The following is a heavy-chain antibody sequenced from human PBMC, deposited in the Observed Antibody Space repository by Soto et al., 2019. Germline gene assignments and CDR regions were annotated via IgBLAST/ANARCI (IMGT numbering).Heavy chain of an antibody. D-gene: IGHD5-18*01. CDR3: ARARRGYSCGYIGY. CDR1: GYTFTSYG. CDR2: ISAYNGNT. J-gene: IGHJ4*02. V-gene: IGHV1-18*01. Sequence: QVQLVQSGAEVKKPGASVKVSCKASGYTFTSYGITWVRQAPGQGLEWMGWISAYNGNTNYAQQLQGRVTMTTDTXXSTAHMELRSLRSDDTAVYYCARARRGYSCGYIGYWGRGGLVTVSS.